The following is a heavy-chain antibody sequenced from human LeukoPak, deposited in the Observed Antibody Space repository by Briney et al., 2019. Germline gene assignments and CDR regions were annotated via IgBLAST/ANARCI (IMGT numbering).Heavy chain of an antibody. V-gene: IGHV5-51*01. J-gene: IGHJ4*02. CDR1: GYSFTSYW. D-gene: IGHD5-18*01. CDR2: IYPGDSDT. Sequence: GESLQISCKGSGYSFTSYWIGWGRRMPGKGLEWMGIIYPGDSDTRYSPSFQGKVTISAHKSISPAYLQWSSLTASDTAMYYCARLIGYSYGSFYYWGQATLVTVSS. CDR3: ARLIGYSYGSFYY.